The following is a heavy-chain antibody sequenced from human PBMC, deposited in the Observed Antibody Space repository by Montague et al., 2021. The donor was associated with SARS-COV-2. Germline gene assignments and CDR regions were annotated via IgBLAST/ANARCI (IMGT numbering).Heavy chain of an antibody. CDR3: ARLRDGVVPFPILGVGPYYSYYYMDV. V-gene: IGHV4-34*01. CDR2: INHGGST. J-gene: IGHJ6*03. D-gene: IGHD3-10*01. Sequence: SETLSLTCAVHGTSFSGYYWIGEINHGGSTKYSPSLKSRLTISADTSKNQFSLKLTSVAAADTAVYYCARLRDGVVPFPILGVGPYYSYYYMDVWGRGTTVTVSS. CDR1: GTSFSGYY.